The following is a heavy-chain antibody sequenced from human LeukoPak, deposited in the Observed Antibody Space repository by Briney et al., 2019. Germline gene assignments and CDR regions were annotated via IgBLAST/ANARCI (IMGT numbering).Heavy chain of an antibody. CDR1: GFAFSSYA. Sequence: GGSLRLSCAASGFAFSSYAMSWVRRAPGKGLEWVSAISGSGAGTYYIDSVKGRFTISRDNSKNTLYLQMNSLRAEDTAVYYCASEMQLYVARTFDYWGQGTLVTVSS. CDR2: ISGSGAGT. D-gene: IGHD2-8*01. CDR3: ASEMQLYVARTFDY. V-gene: IGHV3-23*01. J-gene: IGHJ4*02.